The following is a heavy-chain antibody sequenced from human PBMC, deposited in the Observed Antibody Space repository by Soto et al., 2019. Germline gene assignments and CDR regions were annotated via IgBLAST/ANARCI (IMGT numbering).Heavy chain of an antibody. J-gene: IGHJ6*02. V-gene: IGHV3-30-3*01. CDR2: ISYDGSNK. CDR3: ARDLGVRELYYYYYGMDV. D-gene: IGHD1-7*01. Sequence: PGGSLRLSCAASGFTFSSYAMHWVRQAPGKGLEWVAVISYDGSNKYYADSVKGRFTISRDNSKNTLYLQMNSLRAEDTAVYYCARDLGVRELYYYYYGMDVWGQGTTVTVSS. CDR1: GFTFSSYA.